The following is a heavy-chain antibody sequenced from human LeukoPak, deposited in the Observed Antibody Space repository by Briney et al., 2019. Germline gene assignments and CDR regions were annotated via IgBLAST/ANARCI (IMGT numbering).Heavy chain of an antibody. V-gene: IGHV3-73*01. CDR1: GFTFSGSA. J-gene: IGHJ4*02. CDR2: IRSKANSYAT. D-gene: IGHD1-26*01. Sequence: GGSLRLSCAASGFTFSGSAMHWVRQASGKGLEWVGRIRSKANSYATAYAASVKGRSTISRDDSKNTAYLQMNSLKTEDTAVYYCTSIVGATTTLDYWGQGTLVTVSS. CDR3: TSIVGATTTLDY.